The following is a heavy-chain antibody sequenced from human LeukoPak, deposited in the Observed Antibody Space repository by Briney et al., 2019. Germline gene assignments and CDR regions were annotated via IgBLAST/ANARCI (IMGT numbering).Heavy chain of an antibody. J-gene: IGHJ4*02. V-gene: IGHV3-30*02. D-gene: IGHD6-6*01. Sequence: GGSLRLSCAASGFTFSSYGMHWVRQAPGKWLEWVAFIRYDGSNKYYADSVKGRFTISRDNSKNTLYLQMNSLRAEDTAVYYCAKYQVAAPPFDYWGQGTLVTVSS. CDR3: AKYQVAAPPFDY. CDR2: IRYDGSNK. CDR1: GFTFSSYG.